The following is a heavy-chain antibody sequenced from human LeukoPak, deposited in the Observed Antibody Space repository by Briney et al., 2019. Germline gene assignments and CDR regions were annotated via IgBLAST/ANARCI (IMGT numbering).Heavy chain of an antibody. V-gene: IGHV4-59*01. J-gene: IGHJ4*02. Sequence: SETLPLTCTVSGGSISSYYWSWIRQPPGKGLEWIGYIYYSGSTNYNPSLKSRVTISVDTSKNQFSLKLSSVTAADTAVYYCARSPPYYYDSSGYYPPWDYWGQGTLVTVSS. D-gene: IGHD3-22*01. CDR1: GGSISSYY. CDR3: ARSPPYYYDSSGYYPPWDY. CDR2: IYYSGST.